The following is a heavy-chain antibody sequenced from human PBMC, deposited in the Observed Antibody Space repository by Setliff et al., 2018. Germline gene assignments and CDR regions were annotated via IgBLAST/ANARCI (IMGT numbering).Heavy chain of an antibody. CDR2: IYTDGST. J-gene: IGHJ6*03. Sequence: SETLSLTCTVSGDSISRAMYYWSWLRQSAGKGLECIGRIYTDGSTKYNPSLNSRVTLLIDTAKNQISLRLSSVTAADTAVYFCARVTGFSYMDVWGKGTTVTVS. CDR1: GDSISRAMYY. D-gene: IGHD3-3*01. CDR3: ARVTGFSYMDV. V-gene: IGHV4-61*02.